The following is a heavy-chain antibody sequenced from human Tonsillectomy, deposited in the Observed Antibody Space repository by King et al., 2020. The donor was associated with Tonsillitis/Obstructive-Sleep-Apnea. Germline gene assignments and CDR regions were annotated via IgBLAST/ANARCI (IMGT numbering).Heavy chain of an antibody. CDR1: GYTLTGYY. D-gene: IGHD2-15*01. CDR3: ARDLGLGRGGRCDTYWYCDL. J-gene: IGHJ2*01. Sequence: VQLVESGAEVKKPGASVKVSCKASGYTLTGYYLHWVRQAPGQGLEWMGRINPNSGGTNYARKFQGRVTMTLDTSITTGYMEMSRLTSDDTAIYYCARDLGLGRGGRCDTYWYCDLWGRGTLVTVSS. CDR2: INPNSGGT. V-gene: IGHV1-2*06.